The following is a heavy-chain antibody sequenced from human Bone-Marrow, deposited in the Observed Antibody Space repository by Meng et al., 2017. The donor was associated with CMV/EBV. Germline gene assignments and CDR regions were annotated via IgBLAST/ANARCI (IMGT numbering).Heavy chain of an antibody. J-gene: IGHJ4*02. CDR1: GFTFSDYY. D-gene: IGHD2-15*01. Sequence: GESLKISCAASGFTFSDYYMSWIRQAPGKGLEWVAVISYDGSNKYYADSVKGRFTISRDNAKNSLHLQMDSLRAEDTAVYYCARDLYDSWRQGILVTVSS. V-gene: IGHV3-30*03. CDR3: ARDLYDS. CDR2: ISYDGSNK.